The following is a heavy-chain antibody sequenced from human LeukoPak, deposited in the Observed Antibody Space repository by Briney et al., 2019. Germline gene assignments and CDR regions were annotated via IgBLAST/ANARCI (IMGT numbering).Heavy chain of an antibody. CDR2: IKQDGSEK. CDR1: GFAFSSYW. J-gene: IGHJ4*02. D-gene: IGHD6-13*01. Sequence: PGGSLRLSCAASGFAFSSYWMSWVRQAPGKGLEWVANIKQDGSEKYYVDSVKGRFTISRDNAKNSLYLQMNSLRAEDSAVYYCATMGGLRTGGIAAAGEDYWGQGTLVTVSS. V-gene: IGHV3-7*01. CDR3: ATMGGLRTGGIAAAGEDY.